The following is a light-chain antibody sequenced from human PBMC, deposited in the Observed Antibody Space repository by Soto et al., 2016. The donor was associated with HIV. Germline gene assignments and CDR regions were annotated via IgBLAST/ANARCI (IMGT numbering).Light chain of an antibody. Sequence: DIQMTQSPSSVSASVGDRVTITCRASQGISSWLAWYQQKSGKAPKRLIYGASNLQSGVPSRFSGSGSGTEFTLTISSLQPEDFATYYCLQYSSYLYTFGPGTKLDIK. J-gene: IGKJ2*01. CDR2: GAS. V-gene: IGKV1-12*01. CDR1: QGISSW. CDR3: LQYSSYLYT.